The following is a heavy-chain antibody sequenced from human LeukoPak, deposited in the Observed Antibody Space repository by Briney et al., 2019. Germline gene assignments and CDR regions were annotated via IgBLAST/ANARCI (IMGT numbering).Heavy chain of an antibody. J-gene: IGHJ5*02. CDR3: ARDLAAAGEQT. CDR1: GGSISSYY. CDR2: ISYSGST. Sequence: SETLSLTCTVSGGSISSYYWSWIRQPPGKGLEWIGYISYSGSTYYNPSLKSRVTISVDTSKNQFSLKLSSVTAADTAVFYCARDLAAAGEQTWGQGTLVTVSS. D-gene: IGHD6-13*01. V-gene: IGHV4-59*12.